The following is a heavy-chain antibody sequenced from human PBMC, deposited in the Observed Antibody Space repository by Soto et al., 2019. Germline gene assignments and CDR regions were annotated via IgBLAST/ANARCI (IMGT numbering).Heavy chain of an antibody. J-gene: IGHJ3*02. CDR1: GFTFSSYA. V-gene: IGHV3-23*01. D-gene: IGHD3-22*01. CDR2: ISGSGGST. Sequence: GGSLRLSCAASGFTFSSYAMSWVRQAPGKGLEWVSAISGSGGSTYYADSVKGRFTISRDNSKNTLYLQMNSLRAEDTAVYYCEKPKFYDSSGYLRFDAFDIWGQGTMVTVSS. CDR3: EKPKFYDSSGYLRFDAFDI.